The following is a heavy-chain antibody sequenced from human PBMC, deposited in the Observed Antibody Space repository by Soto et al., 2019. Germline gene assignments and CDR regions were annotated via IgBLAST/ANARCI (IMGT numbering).Heavy chain of an antibody. Sequence: EVQLLESGGGLVQPGGSLRLSCAASGFTFSSYAMSWVRQAPGKGLEWVSAISGSGGSTYYADSVKGRFTISRDNSKNTLYLQMNSLRAEDRAVYYCATILSGEYGDYERFDPWGQGTLVTVSS. CDR1: GFTFSSYA. CDR3: ATILSGEYGDYERFDP. V-gene: IGHV3-23*01. J-gene: IGHJ5*02. CDR2: ISGSGGST. D-gene: IGHD4-17*01.